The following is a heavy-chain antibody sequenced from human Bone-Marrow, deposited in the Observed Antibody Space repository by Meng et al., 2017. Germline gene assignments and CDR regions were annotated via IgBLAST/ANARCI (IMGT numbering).Heavy chain of an antibody. V-gene: IGHV4-39*07. CDR2: IYYSGST. CDR3: ARDSYDSSGYLDY. CDR1: GGCISSSSYY. J-gene: IGHJ4*02. Sequence: HLRLKESGQGLVKLSEPLTLTCTVSGGCISSSSYYWGWIRQPPGKGLEWIGSIYYSGSTYYNPSLKSRVTISVDTSKNQFSLKLSSVTAADTAVYYCARDSYDSSGYLDYWGQGTLVTVSS. D-gene: IGHD3-22*01.